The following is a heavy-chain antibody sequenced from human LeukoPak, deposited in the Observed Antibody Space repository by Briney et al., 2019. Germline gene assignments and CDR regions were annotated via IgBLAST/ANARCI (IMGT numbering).Heavy chain of an antibody. V-gene: IGHV3-21*01. CDR3: ARINDIDNSYHLDF. CDR1: GFTFSDYT. D-gene: IGHD2-15*01. CDR2: ISGSSSYK. J-gene: IGHJ4*01. Sequence: PGGSLRLSCAASGFTFSDYTFNWVRQAPGKGLEWVSSISGSSSYKYYADSLKGRFTISRDNAKNSLYLQVNSLRAEDTAVYYCARINDIDNSYHLDFWRHGTLVTVSS.